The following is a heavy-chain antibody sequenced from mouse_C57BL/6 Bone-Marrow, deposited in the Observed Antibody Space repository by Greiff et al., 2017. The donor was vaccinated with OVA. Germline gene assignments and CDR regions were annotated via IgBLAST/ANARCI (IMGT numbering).Heavy chain of an antibody. Sequence: QVQLQQPGAELVMPGASVKLSCKASGYTFTSYWMHWVKQRPGQGLEWIGEIDPSDSYTNYNQKFKGKSTLTVDKSSSTAYMQLSSLTSEDSAVYYCARRWVIYYYGSSDFFDYWGQGTTLTVSS. CDR3: ARRWVIYYYGSSDFFDY. V-gene: IGHV1-69*01. CDR1: GYTFTSYW. CDR2: IDPSDSYT. D-gene: IGHD1-1*01. J-gene: IGHJ2*01.